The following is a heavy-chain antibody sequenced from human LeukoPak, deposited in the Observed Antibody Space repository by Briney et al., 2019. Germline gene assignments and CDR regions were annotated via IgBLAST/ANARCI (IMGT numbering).Heavy chain of an antibody. V-gene: IGHV3-30*18. D-gene: IGHD5-24*01. CDR2: ISYDGSNK. CDR1: GFTFSSYG. Sequence: PGGSLRLSCAASGFTFSSYGMHWVRQAPGKGLEWVAVISYDGSNKYYADSVKGRFTISRDNSKNTLYLQMNSLRAEDTAVYYCAKDLSRRSRDGYNRVPFDYWGQGTLVTVSS. CDR3: AKDLSRRSRDGYNRVPFDY. J-gene: IGHJ4*02.